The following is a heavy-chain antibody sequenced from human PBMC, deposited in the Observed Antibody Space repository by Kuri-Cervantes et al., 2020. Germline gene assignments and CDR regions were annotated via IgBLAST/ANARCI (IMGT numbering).Heavy chain of an antibody. J-gene: IGHJ6*02. CDR3: VRVGIVGARYYYGMDV. D-gene: IGHD1-26*01. V-gene: IGHV3-30-3*01. CDR2: ISYDGSNK. Sequence: GGSLRLSCAASGFTFSSYAMHWVRQAPGKGLERVAVISYDGSNKYYADSVKGRFTISRDNSKNTLYLQMNSLRAEDTAVYYCVRVGIVGARYYYGMDVWGQGTTVTVSS. CDR1: GFTFSSYA.